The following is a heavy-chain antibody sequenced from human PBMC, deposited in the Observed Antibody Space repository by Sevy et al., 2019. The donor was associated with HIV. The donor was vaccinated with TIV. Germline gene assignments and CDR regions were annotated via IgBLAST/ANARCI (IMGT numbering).Heavy chain of an antibody. CDR2: IRQDGSEK. CDR3: ARDCSSTKCLWGLDV. V-gene: IGHV3-7*03. Sequence: GGSLRLSCAASRFTFSNYWMSWVRQAPGKGLEWVANIRQDGSEKYYLASVKGRFTTSRDNVKNSLHLQMNSLRAEDTAVYYGARDCSSTKCLWGLDVWGHGTTVTVSS. CDR1: RFTFSNYW. D-gene: IGHD2-2*01. J-gene: IGHJ6*02.